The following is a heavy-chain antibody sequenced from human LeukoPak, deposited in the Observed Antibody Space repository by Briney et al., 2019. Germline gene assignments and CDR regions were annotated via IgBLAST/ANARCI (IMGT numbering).Heavy chain of an antibody. J-gene: IGHJ4*02. Sequence: SETLSLTCAVYGGSFSGYYWSWIRQPPGKGLEWIGEINHSGSTNYNPSLKSRVTISVDTSKNQFSLKLSSVTAADTAVYYCARSIAAAGSDPFDYWGQGTLVTVSS. CDR2: INHSGST. CDR1: GGSFSGYY. D-gene: IGHD6-13*01. V-gene: IGHV4-34*01. CDR3: ARSIAAAGSDPFDY.